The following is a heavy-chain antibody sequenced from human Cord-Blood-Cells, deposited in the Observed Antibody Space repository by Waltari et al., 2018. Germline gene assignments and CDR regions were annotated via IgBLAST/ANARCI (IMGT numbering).Heavy chain of an antibody. CDR3: ARDLSRTSVYCSGGSCYQGDY. V-gene: IGHV1-2*02. CDR2: INPNSGGT. D-gene: IGHD2-15*01. J-gene: IGHJ4*02. CDR1: GSTFTGYY. Sequence: QVQLVQSGAEVKKPGPSVKVSCKASGSTFTGYYMHCVRQAPGQGLEWMGWINPNSGGTTYAQKFQGRVTMTRDTSISTAYRELSRLRSDDTAVYYCARDLSRTSVYCSGGSCYQGDYWGQGTLVTVSS.